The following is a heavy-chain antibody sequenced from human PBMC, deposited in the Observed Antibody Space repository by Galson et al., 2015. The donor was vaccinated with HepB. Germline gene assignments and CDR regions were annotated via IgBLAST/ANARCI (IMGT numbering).Heavy chain of an antibody. J-gene: IGHJ3*02. Sequence: SLRLSCAASGFTFSSYAMHWVRQAPGKGLEWVAVISYDGSNKYYADSVKGRFTISRDSSKNTLYLQMNSLRAEDTAVYYCANRGSQGAFDIWGQGTMVTVSS. V-gene: IGHV3-30-3*01. D-gene: IGHD1-26*01. CDR3: ANRGSQGAFDI. CDR2: ISYDGSNK. CDR1: GFTFSSYA.